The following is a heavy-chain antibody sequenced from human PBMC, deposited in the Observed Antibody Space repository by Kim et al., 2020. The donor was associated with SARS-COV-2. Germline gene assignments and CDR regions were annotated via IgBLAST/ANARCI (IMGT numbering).Heavy chain of an antibody. CDR3: AKAAYYYDTSGYNSAFDI. Sequence: GGSLRLSYAASGFIYGHYAMHWVRQAPGKGLEWVSGISWNSGTIGYVDSVRGRFTISRDNAKNSLYLQMNSLRAEDTTLYYCAKAAYYYDTSGYNSAFDIWGQGTMVTVSS. CDR1: GFIYGHYA. J-gene: IGHJ3*02. CDR2: ISWNSGTI. D-gene: IGHD3-22*01. V-gene: IGHV3-9*01.